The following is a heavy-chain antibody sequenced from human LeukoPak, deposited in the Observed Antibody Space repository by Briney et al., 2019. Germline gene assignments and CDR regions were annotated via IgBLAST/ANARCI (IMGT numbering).Heavy chain of an antibody. CDR1: GFTVSNNF. J-gene: IGHJ4*01. V-gene: IGHV3-66*01. D-gene: IGHD3-10*01. CDR2: IYNNGDRT. CDR3: AREKGRGVISPYFDY. Sequence: GGSLRLSCAASGFTVSNNFMSWVRQAPGKGPEWVSVIYNNGDRTTYADSVKGRFILSRDNSKNTVNLQMNSLRDEDTAVYYCAREKGRGVISPYFDYWGHGVLVTVSS.